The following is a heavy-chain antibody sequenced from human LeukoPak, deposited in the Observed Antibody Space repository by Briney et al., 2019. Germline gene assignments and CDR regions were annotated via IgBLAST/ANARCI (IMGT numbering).Heavy chain of an antibody. Sequence: SETLSLTCAVYGGSFSGYYWSWIRQPPGKGLEWIGEINHSGSTNYNPSLKSRVTISVDTSKNQFSLKLSSVTAADTAVYYCARSPLWFGESYLDYWGQGTLVTVSS. V-gene: IGHV4-34*01. J-gene: IGHJ4*02. CDR1: GGSFSGYY. D-gene: IGHD3-10*01. CDR2: INHSGST. CDR3: ARSPLWFGESYLDY.